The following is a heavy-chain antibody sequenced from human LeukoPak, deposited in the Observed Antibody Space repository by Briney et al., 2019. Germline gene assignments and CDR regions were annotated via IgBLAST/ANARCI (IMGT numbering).Heavy chain of an antibody. CDR3: AKSYRRALLWFGEEGDAFDI. D-gene: IGHD3-10*01. V-gene: IGHV1-8*02. Sequence: GASVKVSCKASGYTFTGYYMHWVRQAPGQGLEWMGWINPNSGNTGYAQKFQGRVTMTRNTSISTAYMELSSLRSEDTAVYYCAKSYRRALLWFGEEGDAFDIWGQGTMVTVSS. J-gene: IGHJ3*02. CDR1: GYTFTGYY. CDR2: INPNSGNT.